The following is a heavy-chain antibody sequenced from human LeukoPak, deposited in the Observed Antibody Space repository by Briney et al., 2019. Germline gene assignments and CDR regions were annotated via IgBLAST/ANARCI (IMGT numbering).Heavy chain of an antibody. CDR1: GGSISSSSYY. J-gene: IGHJ5*02. D-gene: IGHD3-3*01. CDR3: ARASSYDFWSGYLGWFDP. V-gene: IGHV4-39*07. CDR2: IYYSGST. Sequence: SETLSLTCTVSGGSISSSSYYWGWIRQPPGKGLEWIGSIYYSGSTYYNPSLKSRVTISVDTSKNQFSLKLSSVTAADTAVYYCARASSYDFWSGYLGWFDPWGQGTLVTVSS.